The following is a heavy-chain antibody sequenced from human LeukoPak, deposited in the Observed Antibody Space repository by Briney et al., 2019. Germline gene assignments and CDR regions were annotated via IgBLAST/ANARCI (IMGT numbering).Heavy chain of an antibody. CDR3: GRDPNGDYMGAFEF. CDR2: IGGSGGAI. Sequence: GGSLRLSCAASGFSFSNYALVWVRQSPEKGLEWVSAIGGSGGAIRYADAVKGRFTISRDNAKNTLFLQMNSLRAEDTAVYYCGRDPNGDYMGAFEFWGQGTTVSVSS. D-gene: IGHD4-17*01. CDR1: GFSFSNYA. J-gene: IGHJ3*01. V-gene: IGHV3-23*01.